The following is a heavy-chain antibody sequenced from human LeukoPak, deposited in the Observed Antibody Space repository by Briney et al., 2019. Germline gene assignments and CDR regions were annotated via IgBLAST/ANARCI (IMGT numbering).Heavy chain of an antibody. CDR1: GYTFTSYY. CDR2: INPSGGST. CDR3: ARDTGIPYGEFDY. Sequence: ASVKVSCKASGYTFTSYYMHWVRQAPRQGLEWMGIINPSGGSTSYAQKFQGRVTMTRDMSTSTVYMELSSLRSEDTAVYYCARDTGIPYGEFDYWGQGTLVTVSS. D-gene: IGHD4-11*01. V-gene: IGHV1-46*01. J-gene: IGHJ4*02.